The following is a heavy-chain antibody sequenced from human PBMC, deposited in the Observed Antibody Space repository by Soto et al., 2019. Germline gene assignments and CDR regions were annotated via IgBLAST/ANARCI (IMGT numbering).Heavy chain of an antibody. CDR1: GFTFSSYG. Sequence: PGGSLRLSCAASGFTFSSYGMHWVRQAPGKGLEWVAVISYDGSNKYYADSVKGRFTISRDNSKNTLYLQMNSLRAEDTAVYYWAKNGVAAAGIDDWSQGTLVTVSS. J-gene: IGHJ4*02. D-gene: IGHD6-13*01. V-gene: IGHV3-30*18. CDR3: AKNGVAAAGIDD. CDR2: ISYDGSNK.